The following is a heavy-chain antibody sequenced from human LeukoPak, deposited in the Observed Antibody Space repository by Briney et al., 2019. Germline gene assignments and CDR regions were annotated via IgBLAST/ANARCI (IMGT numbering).Heavy chain of an antibody. D-gene: IGHD6-19*01. CDR2: IYYSGST. CDR1: GGSISSYY. Sequence: SETLSLTCTVSGGSISSYYWSWIRQPPGKGLEWIGYIYYSGSTNYNPSLKSRVTISVDTSKNQFSLKLSSVTAADTAVYYCARDLDGDQWQVLGYWGQGTLVTVSS. J-gene: IGHJ4*02. V-gene: IGHV4-59*01. CDR3: ARDLDGDQWQVLGY.